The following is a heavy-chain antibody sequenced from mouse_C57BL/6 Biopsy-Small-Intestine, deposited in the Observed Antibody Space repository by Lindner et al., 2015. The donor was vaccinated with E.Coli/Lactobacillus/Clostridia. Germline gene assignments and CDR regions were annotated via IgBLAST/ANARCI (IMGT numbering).Heavy chain of an antibody. D-gene: IGHD2-3*01. CDR3: ARKSLSDTYYAWFAY. CDR1: GYAFSSSW. CDR2: IYPGDGDT. V-gene: IGHV1-82*01. Sequence: VQLQESGPELVKPGASVKLSCKASGYAFSSSWMNWVKQRPGKGLEWIGRIYPGDGDTDHNGKFKGKATLTVDRSSSTAYMELRSLTSEDTAVYYCARKSLSDTYYAWFAYWGQGTLVTVSA. J-gene: IGHJ3*01.